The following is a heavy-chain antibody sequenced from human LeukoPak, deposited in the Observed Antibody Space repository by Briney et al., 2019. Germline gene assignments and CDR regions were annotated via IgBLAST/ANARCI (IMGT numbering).Heavy chain of an antibody. CDR1: GFTFSSYW. CDR2: IKQDGSEK. CDR3: ASLHGDYEDNWFDP. J-gene: IGHJ5*02. Sequence: GGSLRLSCAASGFTFSSYWMSWVRQAPGKGLEWVANIKQDGSEKYYVDSVKGRFTISRDNAKNSLYLQMNSLRAEDTAVYYCASLHGDYEDNWFDPWGQGTLVTVSS. D-gene: IGHD4-17*01. V-gene: IGHV3-7*01.